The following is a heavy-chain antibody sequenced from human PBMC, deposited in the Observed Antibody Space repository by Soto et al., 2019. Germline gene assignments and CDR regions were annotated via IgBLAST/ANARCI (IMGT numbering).Heavy chain of an antibody. CDR2: IYYSGST. J-gene: IGHJ4*02. Sequence: QVQLQESGPGLVKPSQTLSLTCTVSGGSISSGDYYWSWIRQPPGKGVEWIGYIYYSGSTYYNPSLKSRVTISVDTSKHQFSLKLRSVTAADTAVYYCARVELTTILFVYWGQGTLVTVSS. CDR3: ARVELTTILFVY. CDR1: GGSISSGDYY. D-gene: IGHD1-1*01. V-gene: IGHV4-30-4*01.